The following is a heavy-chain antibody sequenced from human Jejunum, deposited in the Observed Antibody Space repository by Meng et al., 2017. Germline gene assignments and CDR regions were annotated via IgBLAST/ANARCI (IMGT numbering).Heavy chain of an antibody. Sequence: QVQLVQSGAEVKKPGASVKVSCKASGYTFTNYIIHWVRQAPGQSLEWIGWINAGNGDTKYSQRFQDTVTFTRDPSASTAYMELSSLTSEDTAVYYCARPDCTSTSCYTLEYWGQGTLVTVSS. V-gene: IGHV1-3*01. CDR3: ARPDCTSTSCYTLEY. CDR1: GYTFTNYI. J-gene: IGHJ4*02. CDR2: INAGNGDT. D-gene: IGHD2-2*02.